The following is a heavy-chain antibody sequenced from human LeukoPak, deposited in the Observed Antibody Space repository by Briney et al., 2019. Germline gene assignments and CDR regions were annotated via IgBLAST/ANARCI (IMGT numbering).Heavy chain of an antibody. CDR1: GFTFSSYA. CDR2: ISGSGGST. V-gene: IGHV3-23*01. CDR3: ARDTRGESDY. Sequence: GGSLRLSCVASGFTFSSYAMSWVRQAPGKGLEWVSAISGSGGSTYYADSVKGRFTISRDNAKNSLYLQMNSLRAEDTAMYYCARDTRGESDYWGHGTLVTVSS. D-gene: IGHD2-2*01. J-gene: IGHJ4*01.